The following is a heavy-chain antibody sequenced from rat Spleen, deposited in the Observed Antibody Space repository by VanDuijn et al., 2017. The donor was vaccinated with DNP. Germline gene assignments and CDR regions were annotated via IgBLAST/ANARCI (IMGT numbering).Heavy chain of an antibody. Sequence: EVQLQESGPGLVKPSQSLSLPCSVTGYSITSNYWGWIRKFPGNKMEWMGYLSYSGCTSYNPSLKSRISITRDTSKNQFFLQLNSVTTEDTATYYCARSRTTHYYVMDAWVQGASVTVSS. CDR3: ARSRTTHYYVMDA. D-gene: IGHD1-11*01. V-gene: IGHV3-1*01. CDR2: LSYSGCT. CDR1: GYSITSNY. J-gene: IGHJ4*01.